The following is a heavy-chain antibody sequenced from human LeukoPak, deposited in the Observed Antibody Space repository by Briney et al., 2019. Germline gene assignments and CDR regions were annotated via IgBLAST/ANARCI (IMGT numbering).Heavy chain of an antibody. Sequence: SETLSLTCTVSGNSFGDYYWSWIRQPAGKVLEWIGRIYTSGSTTYNPSLKSRVTMSVDTSKSQFSLNLMSVTAADTAVYYCTRDTGTTGEVKFDPWGQGTLVTVSS. J-gene: IGHJ5*02. CDR1: GNSFGDYY. V-gene: IGHV4-4*07. CDR3: TRDTGTTGEVKFDP. D-gene: IGHD4-17*01. CDR2: IYTSGST.